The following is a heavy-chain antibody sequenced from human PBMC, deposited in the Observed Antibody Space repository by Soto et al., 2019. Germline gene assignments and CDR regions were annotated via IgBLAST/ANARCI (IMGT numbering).Heavy chain of an antibody. CDR2: VSYGENTN. J-gene: IGHJ4*02. CDR3: AKDANYDVWFSYYGYFSN. V-gene: IGHV3-30*18. Sequence: GGSLRLSCAASGFTFSNYGIHWVRQAPGKGLEWVAYVSYGENTNFYAACVKGRFTISRDNSTITLSHQMDSLTADESATYYCAKDANYDVWFSYYGYFSNWGQGALVTVSS. CDR1: GFTFSNYG. D-gene: IGHD3-3*01.